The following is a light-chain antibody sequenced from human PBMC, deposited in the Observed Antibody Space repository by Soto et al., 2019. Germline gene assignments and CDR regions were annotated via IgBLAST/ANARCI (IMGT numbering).Light chain of an antibody. J-gene: IGKJ3*01. Sequence: EIVLMQSPGTLSLSPGERATLSCRASQSVSSNYLAWYQQKPGQAPRLLIDGASRRATGIPDRFSGSGSGTDFTLTISRLEPEDFAVYYCQRYGTSPPLTFGPGTKVDVK. V-gene: IGKV3-20*01. CDR1: QSVSSNY. CDR2: GAS. CDR3: QRYGTSPPLT.